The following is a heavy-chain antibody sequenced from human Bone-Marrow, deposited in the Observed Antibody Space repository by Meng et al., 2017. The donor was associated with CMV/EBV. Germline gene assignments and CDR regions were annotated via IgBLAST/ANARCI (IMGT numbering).Heavy chain of an antibody. CDR3: ARDRGITMVRGVIIGAFDI. V-gene: IGHV3-30-3*01. D-gene: IGHD3-10*01. Sequence: GGSLRLSCAASGFTFSSYAMHRVRQAPGKGLEWVAVISYDGSNKYYADSVKGRFTISRDNSKNTLYLQMNSLRAEDTAVYYCARDRGITMVRGVIIGAFDIWGQGTMVTVSS. J-gene: IGHJ3*02. CDR1: GFTFSSYA. CDR2: ISYDGSNK.